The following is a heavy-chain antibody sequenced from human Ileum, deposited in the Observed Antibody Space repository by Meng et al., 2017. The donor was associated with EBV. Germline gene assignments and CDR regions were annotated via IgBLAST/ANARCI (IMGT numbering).Heavy chain of an antibody. CDR2: IIHGGSP. J-gene: IGHJ4*02. Sequence: VQPQQGGAGLLKPSETRSLTCAVNGGSLSGAYWNWIRQPPGKGLEWIGEIIHGGSPSYNPSLKSRVTISIDTSKNQLSLMLSSVTAADTAVYYCARRPTGIDYWGQGTLVTVSS. CDR1: GGSLSGAY. V-gene: IGHV4-34*12. D-gene: IGHD2-8*02. CDR3: ARRPTGIDY.